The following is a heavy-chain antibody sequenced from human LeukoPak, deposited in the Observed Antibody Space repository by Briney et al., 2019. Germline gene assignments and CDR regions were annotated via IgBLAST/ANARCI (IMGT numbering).Heavy chain of an antibody. Sequence: KSSETLSLTCTVSGGSISSGDYYWSWIRQPPGKGLEWIGYIYYSGSTYYNPSLKSRVTISVDTSKNQFSLKLSSVTAADTAVYYCARSEGPTGYYYYYMDVWGKGTTVTVSS. CDR3: ARSEGPTGYYYYYMDV. CDR1: GGSISSGDYY. V-gene: IGHV4-30-4*01. D-gene: IGHD4-17*01. CDR2: IYYSGST. J-gene: IGHJ6*03.